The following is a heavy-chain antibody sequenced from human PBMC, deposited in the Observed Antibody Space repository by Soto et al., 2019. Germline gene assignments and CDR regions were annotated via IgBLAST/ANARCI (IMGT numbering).Heavy chain of an antibody. V-gene: IGHV3-23*01. CDR2: VTANGGST. J-gene: IGHJ6*02. CDR3: ASLGVGDWANYYYYYGMDV. CDR1: GFTFSVYA. D-gene: IGHD2-21*02. Sequence: EVQLLESGGGFVQPGGSLRLSCEATGFTFSVYAMTWVRQAPGKGLEWVSAVTANGGSTYSADSVKGRFTISRDNTKNTLFLQMNSLRAEDTDVYYCASLGVGDWANYYYYYGMDVWGQGTTVTVSS.